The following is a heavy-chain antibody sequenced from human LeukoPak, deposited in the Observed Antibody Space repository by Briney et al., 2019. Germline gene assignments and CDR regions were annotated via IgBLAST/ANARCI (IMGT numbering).Heavy chain of an antibody. D-gene: IGHD3-3*01. Sequence: GGSLRLSCAASGFTFSSYAMSWVRQAPGKGLEWVSAISGSGGSTYYADSVKGRFTISRDNSKNTLYLQMNSLRAEDTAVYYCAKSPDYDLWSGYYGYYFDYWGQGTLVTVSS. J-gene: IGHJ4*02. CDR2: ISGSGGST. CDR3: AKSPDYDLWSGYYGYYFDY. V-gene: IGHV3-23*01. CDR1: GFTFSSYA.